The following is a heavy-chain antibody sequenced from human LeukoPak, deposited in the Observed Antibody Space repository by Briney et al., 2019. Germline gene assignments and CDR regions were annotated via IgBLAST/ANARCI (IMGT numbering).Heavy chain of an antibody. CDR2: ISSGSSYI. V-gene: IGHV3-21*01. J-gene: IGHJ6*02. Sequence: PGGSLRLSCAGSGFTFSSYSMKWVRQAPGKGLEWVSSISSGSSYIYYADSVKGRSTVSRDNAKNSLYLQMNSLRAEDTALYYCARGKYFESSGFYYAVDFWGQGTPVTVSS. CDR1: GFTFSSYS. CDR3: ARGKYFESSGFYYAVDF. D-gene: IGHD3-22*01.